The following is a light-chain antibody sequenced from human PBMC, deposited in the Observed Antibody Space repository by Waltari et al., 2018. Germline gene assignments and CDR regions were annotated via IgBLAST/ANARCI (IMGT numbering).Light chain of an antibody. CDR3: NSRDSSGNHHV. CDR2: GKN. J-gene: IGLJ1*01. CDR1: SLRSYY. Sequence: SSELTQDPAVSVALGQTVRITCQGDSLRSYYASWYQQKPGQAPVLVIYGKNNRPSGIPDRFSGSSSGNTDSLTITGAQAEDEADYYCNSRDSSGNHHVFGTGTKVTVL. V-gene: IGLV3-19*01.